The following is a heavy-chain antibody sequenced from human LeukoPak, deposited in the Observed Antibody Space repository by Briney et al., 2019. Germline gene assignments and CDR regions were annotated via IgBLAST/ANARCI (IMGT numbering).Heavy chain of an antibody. D-gene: IGHD2-2*01. V-gene: IGHV3-23*01. CDR3: AKDIVVVPAAVGTFDV. CDR2: ISDDGYST. CDR1: GFTFSSYA. Sequence: GGSLRLSCAASGFTFSSYAMSWVRQAPGKGLEWVSAISDDGYSTYYADSVKGRFTISRDNSKNTPYLQMNSLRAEDTAIYYCAKDIVVVPAAVGTFDVWGQGTMVTVSS. J-gene: IGHJ3*01.